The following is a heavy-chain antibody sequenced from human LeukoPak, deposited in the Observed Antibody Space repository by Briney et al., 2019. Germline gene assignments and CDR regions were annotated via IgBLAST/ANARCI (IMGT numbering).Heavy chain of an antibody. CDR1: GGSISSYY. CDR2: IYYSGST. Sequence: SETLSLTCTVSGGSISSYYWSWIRQPPGKGLEWIGYIYYSGSTNYSPSLKSRVTISVDTSKNQFSLKLSSVTAADTAVYYCARAPYYDFWSGYYGGNWFDPWGQGTLVTVSS. D-gene: IGHD3-3*01. CDR3: ARAPYYDFWSGYYGGNWFDP. V-gene: IGHV4-59*01. J-gene: IGHJ5*02.